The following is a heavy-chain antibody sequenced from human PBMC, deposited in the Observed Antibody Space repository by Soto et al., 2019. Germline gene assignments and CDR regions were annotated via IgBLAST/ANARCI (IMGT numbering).Heavy chain of an antibody. D-gene: IGHD3-16*01. J-gene: IGHJ4*02. CDR2: LYYNVGT. CDR1: GSSISSSGYY. V-gene: IGHV4-39*01. CDR3: AGLPSRHWVDY. Sequence: PSETLSLTCTVSGSSISSSGYYWGWIRQPPGRGLEWIGSLYYNVGTYYNPSLKSRVTISADTSANQFSLLVNSVTAADTASYYCAGLPSRHWVDYWGQGALVTVSS.